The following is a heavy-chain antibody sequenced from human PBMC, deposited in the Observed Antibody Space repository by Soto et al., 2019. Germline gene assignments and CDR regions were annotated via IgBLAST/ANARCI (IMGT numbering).Heavy chain of an antibody. CDR2: INAGNGNT. Sequence: QVQLVQSGAEVKKPGASVKVSCKASGYTFSSYAMHWVRQAPGQRLEWMGWINAGNGNTKYSQKFQGRVTITRDTSASTAYMELSSLRSEDTAVYYCARGPGGPDGPGDYWGQGTLVTVSS. CDR1: GYTFSSYA. D-gene: IGHD2-15*01. CDR3: ARGPGGPDGPGDY. V-gene: IGHV1-3*01. J-gene: IGHJ4*02.